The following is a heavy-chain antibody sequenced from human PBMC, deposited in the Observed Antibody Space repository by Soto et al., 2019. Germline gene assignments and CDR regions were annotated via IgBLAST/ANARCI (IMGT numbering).Heavy chain of an antibody. Sequence: GASVKVSCKASGYTFSSYGINWVRQAPGQGLEWMGWISVYNGNTNYAEKLRGRVTMTTDTSTSTAYMELRSLRSDDTAVYYCARGVTGYSSGWYYFDYWGQGTLVTVSS. CDR1: GYTFSSYG. CDR3: ARGVTGYSSGWYYFDY. V-gene: IGHV1-18*01. J-gene: IGHJ4*02. CDR2: ISVYNGNT. D-gene: IGHD6-19*01.